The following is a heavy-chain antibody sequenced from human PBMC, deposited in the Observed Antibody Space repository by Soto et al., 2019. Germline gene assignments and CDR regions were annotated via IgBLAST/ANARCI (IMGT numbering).Heavy chain of an antibody. CDR2: ISAYNGNT. J-gene: IGHJ6*02. CDR3: AREGGSSWYDYYYYYGMDV. CDR1: GYTFTSYG. Sequence: ASVKVSFTASGYTFTSYGISWVRRAPGQGLELMGWISAYNGNTNYAQKLQGRVTMTTDTSTSTAYMELRSLRSDDTAVYYCAREGGSSWYDYYYYYGMDVWGQGTTVTVS. V-gene: IGHV1-18*01. D-gene: IGHD6-13*01.